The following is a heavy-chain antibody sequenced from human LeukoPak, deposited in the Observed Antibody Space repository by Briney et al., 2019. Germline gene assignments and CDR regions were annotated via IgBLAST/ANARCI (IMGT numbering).Heavy chain of an antibody. D-gene: IGHD3-3*01. CDR3: ARGQSGLDY. CDR2: IYSGGRT. CDR1: GFTFSTYS. J-gene: IGHJ4*02. Sequence: AGGSLRLSCAASGFTFSTYSMSWVRQAPGKGLEWVSVIYSGGRTYYADSVKGRFTISRDNSKNTLFLQMNSLRAEDTAVYYCARGQSGLDYWGQGTLVTVSS. V-gene: IGHV3-66*01.